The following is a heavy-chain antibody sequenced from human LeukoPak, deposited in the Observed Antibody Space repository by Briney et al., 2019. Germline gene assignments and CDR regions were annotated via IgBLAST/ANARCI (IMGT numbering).Heavy chain of an antibody. Sequence: GGSLRLSCAASGFTFSSYSMNWVRQAPGKGLEWVSSISSSSSYIYYADSVKGRFTISRDNAKNSLYLQMNSLRAEDTAVHYCASVRYCSSTSCLEGALDPWGQGTLVTVSS. CDR1: GFTFSSYS. J-gene: IGHJ5*02. CDR3: ASVRYCSSTSCLEGALDP. D-gene: IGHD2-2*01. CDR2: ISSSSSYI. V-gene: IGHV3-21*01.